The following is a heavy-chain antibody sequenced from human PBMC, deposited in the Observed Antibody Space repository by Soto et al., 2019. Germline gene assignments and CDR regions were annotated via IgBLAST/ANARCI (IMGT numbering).Heavy chain of an antibody. J-gene: IGHJ5*02. V-gene: IGHV3-33*01. CDR2: IWYDGSNK. D-gene: IGHD3-3*01. CDR1: GFTFSGYG. CDR3: AREWDDFWSGYYIPPFDP. Sequence: GVSLRLSCAASGFTFSGYGMHWVRQAPGKGLEWVAVIWYDGSNKYYADSVKGRFTISRDNSKNTLYLQMNSLRAEDTAVYYCAREWDDFWSGYYIPPFDPWGQGTLVTVSS.